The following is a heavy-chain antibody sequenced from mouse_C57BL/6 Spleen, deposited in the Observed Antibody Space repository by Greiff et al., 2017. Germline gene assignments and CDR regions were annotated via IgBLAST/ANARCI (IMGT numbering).Heavy chain of an antibody. CDR2: IDPSDSDT. J-gene: IGHJ4*01. V-gene: IGHV1-69*01. Sequence: QVQLQQPGAELVMPGASVKLSCKASGYTFTSYWMHWVKQRPGQGLEWIGNIDPSDSDTNYNQKFKGKATLTVDKSSSTAYMQLSSLTSEDSAVYYCASLVSAVVADYWGQGTTGTVSS. CDR1: GYTFTSYW. D-gene: IGHD1-1*01. CDR3: ASLVSAVVADY.